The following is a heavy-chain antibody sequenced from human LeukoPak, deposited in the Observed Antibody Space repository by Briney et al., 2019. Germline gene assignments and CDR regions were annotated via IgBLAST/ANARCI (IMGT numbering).Heavy chain of an antibody. Sequence: ASVKVSCKASGYTFTSYGISWVRQAPGQGLEWMGWISAYNGNTNYAQKLQGRVTMTTDTSTSTAYMELRSLRSDDTAVYYCARDFITIFGVLILDYFDYWGQGTLVTVSS. CDR2: ISAYNGNT. J-gene: IGHJ4*02. CDR3: ARDFITIFGVLILDYFDY. CDR1: GYTFTSYG. V-gene: IGHV1-18*01. D-gene: IGHD3-3*01.